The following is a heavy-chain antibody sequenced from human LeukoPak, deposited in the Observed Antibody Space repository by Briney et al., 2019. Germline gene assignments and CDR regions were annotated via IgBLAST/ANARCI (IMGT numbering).Heavy chain of an antibody. V-gene: IGHV3-23*01. D-gene: IGHD4/OR15-4a*01. Sequence: GGSLRLSCAASGFTFDDYAIHWVRQAPGKGLEWVSAISGSGGSTYYADSVKGRFTISRDNSKNTLYLQMNSLRAEDTAVYYCAKDLRSKANYIFDYWGQGTLVTVSS. J-gene: IGHJ4*02. CDR2: ISGSGGST. CDR1: GFTFDDYA. CDR3: AKDLRSKANYIFDY.